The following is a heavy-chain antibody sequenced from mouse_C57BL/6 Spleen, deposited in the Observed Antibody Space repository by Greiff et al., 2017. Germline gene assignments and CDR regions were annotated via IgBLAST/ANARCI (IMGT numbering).Heavy chain of an antibody. CDR1: GYTFTSYW. CDR3: ARGDYDFSGFAD. J-gene: IGHJ3*01. Sequence: QVQLQQPGAELVKPGASVKLSCKASGYTFTSYWMHWVKQRPGRGLEWIGRIAPNSGGTKYNEKFKSKATLTVDKPSSTAYMQRSSLTSEDSAVYFCARGDYDFSGFADWGQGTLVTVAA. D-gene: IGHD2-4*01. CDR2: IAPNSGGT. V-gene: IGHV1-72*01.